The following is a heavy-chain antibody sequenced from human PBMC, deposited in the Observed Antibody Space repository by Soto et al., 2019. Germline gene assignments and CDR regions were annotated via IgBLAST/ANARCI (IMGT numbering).Heavy chain of an antibody. CDR1: GFTFDDYA. J-gene: IGHJ6*02. CDR2: ISWNSGSI. Sequence: PGGSLRLSCAASGFTFDDYAMHWVRQAPGKGLEWVSGISWNSGSIGYADSVKGRFTISRDNAKNSLYLQMNSLRAEDTALYYCAKDIDRIYYYGMDAWGQGTTVTVSS. V-gene: IGHV3-9*01. CDR3: AKDIDRIYYYGMDA.